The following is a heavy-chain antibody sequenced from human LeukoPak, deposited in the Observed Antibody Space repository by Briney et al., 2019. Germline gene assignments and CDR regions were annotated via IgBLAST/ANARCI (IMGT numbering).Heavy chain of an antibody. V-gene: IGHV4-61*02. J-gene: IGHJ5*02. CDR2: IYTSGST. D-gene: IGHD3-3*01. CDR1: GGSISSGSYY. CDR3: ARGDFWSGYLNWFDP. Sequence: SETLSLTCTVSGGSISSGSYYWSWIRQPAGKGLEWIGRIYTSGSTNYNPSLKNRVTISVDTSKNQFSLKLSSVTAADTAVYYCARGDFWSGYLNWFDPWGQGTLVTVSS.